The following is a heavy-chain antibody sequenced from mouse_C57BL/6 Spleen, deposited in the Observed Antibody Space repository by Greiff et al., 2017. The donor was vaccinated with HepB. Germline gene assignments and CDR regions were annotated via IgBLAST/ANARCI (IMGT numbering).Heavy chain of an antibody. CDR3: ARSTVVVPPWFAY. CDR1: GFNIKDYY. V-gene: IGHV14-2*01. D-gene: IGHD1-1*01. J-gene: IGHJ3*01. CDR2: IDPEDGET. Sequence: EVQLQQSGAELVKPGASVKLSCTASGFNIKDYYMHWVKQRTEQGLEWIGRIDPEDGETKYAPKFPGKATITADTSSNTAYLQLSSLTSEDTAVYYCARSTVVVPPWFAYWGQGTLVTVSA.